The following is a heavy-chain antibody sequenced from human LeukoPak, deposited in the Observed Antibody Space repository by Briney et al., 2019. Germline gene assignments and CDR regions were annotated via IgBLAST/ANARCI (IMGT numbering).Heavy chain of an antibody. CDR1: GFTVSSNY. CDR2: IYSGGRT. Sequence: GGSLRLSCAASGFTVSSNYMSWVRQAPGKGLEWVSVIYSGGRTYYADFVKGRFTISRDNSKNTLYLQINSLRAEGTAVYYCARDGEGYRGYDFPPRYNWFDPWGQGTLVTVSS. CDR3: ARDGEGYRGYDFPPRYNWFDP. V-gene: IGHV3-53*01. J-gene: IGHJ5*02. D-gene: IGHD5-12*01.